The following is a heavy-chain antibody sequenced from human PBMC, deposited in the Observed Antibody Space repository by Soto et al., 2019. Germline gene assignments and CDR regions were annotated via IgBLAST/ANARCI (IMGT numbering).Heavy chain of an antibody. D-gene: IGHD6-13*01. CDR3: ARDRYSSSWYYGMDV. CDR2: IWYDGSNK. CDR1: GFTFSSYG. V-gene: IGHV3-33*01. J-gene: IGHJ6*02. Sequence: ESGGGVVQPGRSLRLSCAASGFTFSSYGMHWVRQAPGKGLEWVAVIWYDGSNKYYADSVKGRFTISRDNSKNTLYLQMNSLRAEDTAVYYCARDRYSSSWYYGMDVWGQGTTVTVSS.